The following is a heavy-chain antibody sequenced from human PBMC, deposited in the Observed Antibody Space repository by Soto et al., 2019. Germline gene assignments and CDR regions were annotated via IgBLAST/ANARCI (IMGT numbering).Heavy chain of an antibody. CDR1: GGSISSGGYY. CDR2: IYYSGST. Sequence: SETLSLTCTVSGGSISSGGYYWSWIRQHPGKGLEWIGYIYYSGSTYYNPSLKSRVTISVDTSKNQFSLKLSSVTAADTAVYYCARDVRVAVAGRNWFAPWGQGTLVTVSS. J-gene: IGHJ5*02. D-gene: IGHD6-19*01. V-gene: IGHV4-31*03. CDR3: ARDVRVAVAGRNWFAP.